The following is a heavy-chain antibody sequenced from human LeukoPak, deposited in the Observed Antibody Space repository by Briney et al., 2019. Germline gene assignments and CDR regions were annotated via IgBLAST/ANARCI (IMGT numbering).Heavy chain of an antibody. CDR3: ARQSYYYDSSGYYHDY. J-gene: IGHJ4*02. V-gene: IGHV3-48*03. Sequence: GGSLSLSCVTSGFAFRNYEMNWVRQAPGKGLEWLSYIDVGGSTIYYADSVKGRFTISRDDAKNTLYLQVNSLRAEDTAVYYCARQSYYYDSSGYYHDYWGQGTLVTVSS. CDR1: GFAFRNYE. D-gene: IGHD3-22*01. CDR2: IDVGGSTI.